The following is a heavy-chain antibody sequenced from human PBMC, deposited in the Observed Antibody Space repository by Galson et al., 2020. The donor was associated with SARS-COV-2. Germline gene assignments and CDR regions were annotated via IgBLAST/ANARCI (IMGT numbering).Heavy chain of an antibody. D-gene: IGHD3-22*01. CDR3: ASRAYYDSNRHFAEYYLDY. CDR2: ISYNGINK. J-gene: IGHJ4*02. Sequence: TGGSLSLSCAASGFTFSNYGMQWVRQAPGKGLEWVALISYNGINKYYADSVKGRFTVSRDNSKNTLFLQLNSLRTEDTAVYYCASRAYYDSNRHFAEYYLDYWGQGTLVAVSS. V-gene: IGHV3-30*03. CDR1: GFTFSNYG.